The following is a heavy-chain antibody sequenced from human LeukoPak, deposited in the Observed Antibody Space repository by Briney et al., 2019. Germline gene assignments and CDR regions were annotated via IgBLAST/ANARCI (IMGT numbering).Heavy chain of an antibody. CDR1: GFTFSSYA. CDR2: ISYDGSNK. CDR3: ARASYCSSTSCYNYFDY. J-gene: IGHJ4*02. D-gene: IGHD2-2*02. Sequence: GGSLRLSCAASGFTFSSYAMHWVRQALGKGLEWVAVISYDGSNKYYADSVKGRFTISRDNSKNTLYLQMNSLRAEDTAVYYCARASYCSSTSCYNYFDYWGQGTLVTVSS. V-gene: IGHV3-30*04.